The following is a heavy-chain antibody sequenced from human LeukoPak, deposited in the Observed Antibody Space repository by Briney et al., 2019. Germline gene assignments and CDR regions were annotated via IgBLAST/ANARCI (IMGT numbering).Heavy chain of an antibody. Sequence: ASVKVSCKASGYTFTSYDINWVRQASGQGLEWMGWVNPNSGNTGYAQKFQGRVTMTTSTSITTAYMELSSLRSEDTAVYYCAREKLRIDNHFDPWGQGPLVTVSS. V-gene: IGHV1-8*01. J-gene: IGHJ5*02. CDR1: GYTFTSYD. CDR3: AREKLRIDNHFDP. CDR2: VNPNSGNT. D-gene: IGHD1-20*01.